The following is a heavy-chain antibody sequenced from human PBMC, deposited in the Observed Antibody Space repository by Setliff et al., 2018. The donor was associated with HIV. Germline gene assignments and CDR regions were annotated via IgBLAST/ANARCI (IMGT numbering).Heavy chain of an antibody. CDR3: GRSMSQYDSSGAHYSDL. CDR1: GGSISSSSYY. J-gene: IGHJ5*02. V-gene: IGHV4-39*07. CDR2: IYYSGST. D-gene: IGHD3-22*01. Sequence: SETLSLTCTVSGGSISSSSYYWGWIRQPPGKGLEWIGSIYYSGSTYYNPSLKSRVTISVDTSRNQFSLKLSSVTAADTAVYYCGRSMSQYDSSGAHYSDLWSQGTLVTVSS.